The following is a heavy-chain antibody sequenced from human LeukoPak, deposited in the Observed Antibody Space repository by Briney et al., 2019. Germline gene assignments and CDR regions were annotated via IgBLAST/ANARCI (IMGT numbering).Heavy chain of an antibody. Sequence: ASVKVSCKASGGTFSSYAISWVRQAPGQGLEWMGGIIPIFDTANYAQKFQGRVTITADKSTSTVYMELSSLRSEDTAVYYCARSLPPYSSSSGHFGYWGQGTLVTVSS. CDR1: GGTFSSYA. D-gene: IGHD6-6*01. CDR3: ARSLPPYSSSSGHFGY. V-gene: IGHV1-69*06. CDR2: IIPIFDTA. J-gene: IGHJ4*02.